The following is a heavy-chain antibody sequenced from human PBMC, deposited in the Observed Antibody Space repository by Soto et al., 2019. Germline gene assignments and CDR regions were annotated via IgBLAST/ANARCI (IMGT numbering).Heavy chain of an antibody. CDR3: ARARGYSYGDQYFDY. CDR1: GGTFSNYA. CDR2: IIPIFGTS. J-gene: IGHJ4*02. D-gene: IGHD5-18*01. Sequence: VQLVQSGAEVKKPGSSVKVSCKASGGTFSNYALSWVRQAPGQGLEWMGGIIPIFGTSNYAQKFQGRVTITADESTNTAYMELSSLRSEDTAVYYCARARGYSYGDQYFDYWGQGTLVTVSS. V-gene: IGHV1-69*01.